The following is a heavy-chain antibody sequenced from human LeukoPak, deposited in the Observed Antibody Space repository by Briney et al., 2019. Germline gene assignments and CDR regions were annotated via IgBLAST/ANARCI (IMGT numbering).Heavy chain of an antibody. V-gene: IGHV3-30*02. Sequence: GGSLRLSCAASGFTFSSYGMHWVRQAPGKGLEWVAFIRYDGSNKYYADSVKGRFTISRDNSKNTLYLQMNSLRAEDTAVYYCAKDPNRGAVFAFDIWGQGTMVTVSS. J-gene: IGHJ3*02. CDR2: IRYDGSNK. CDR1: GFTFSSYG. CDR3: AKDPNRGAVFAFDI. D-gene: IGHD1-14*01.